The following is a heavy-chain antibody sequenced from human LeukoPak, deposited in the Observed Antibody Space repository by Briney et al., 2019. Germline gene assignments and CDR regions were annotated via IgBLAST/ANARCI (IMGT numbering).Heavy chain of an antibody. CDR2: IKRDGSEE. V-gene: IGHV3-7*01. Sequence: GGSLRLSCVASGFSFRNYWMAWVRQTRDKGLEWVANIKRDGSEEDYVDSVKGRFTISRDNAKNTLYLQMNSLRAEDTALYYCARDKDGDSTLDYWGQGTLVTVSS. CDR3: ARDKDGDSTLDY. D-gene: IGHD4-17*01. J-gene: IGHJ4*02. CDR1: GFSFRNYW.